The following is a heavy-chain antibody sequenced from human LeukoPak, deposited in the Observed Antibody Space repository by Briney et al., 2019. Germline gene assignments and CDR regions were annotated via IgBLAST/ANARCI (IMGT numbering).Heavy chain of an antibody. Sequence: YISSSVSTIYYADSVKGRFTISRDNAKNSLYLQMNSLRAEDTAVYYCARGLDGYNWDYWGQGTLVTVSS. V-gene: IGHV3-48*03. CDR3: ARGLDGYNWDY. CDR2: ISSSVSTI. J-gene: IGHJ4*02. D-gene: IGHD5-24*01.